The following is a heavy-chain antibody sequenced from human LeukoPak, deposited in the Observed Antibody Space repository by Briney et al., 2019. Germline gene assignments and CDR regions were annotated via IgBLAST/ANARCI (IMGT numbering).Heavy chain of an antibody. CDR3: ARGEQFLEWLFGY. CDR1: GGTFSSYA. Sequence: SVKVSCKASGGTFSSYAISWVRQAPGQGLEWMGGIIPIFGTANYAQKFQGRVTIAADESTSTAYMELSSLRSEDTAVYYCARGEQFLEWLFGYWGQGTLVTVSS. D-gene: IGHD3-3*01. V-gene: IGHV1-69*01. J-gene: IGHJ4*02. CDR2: IIPIFGTA.